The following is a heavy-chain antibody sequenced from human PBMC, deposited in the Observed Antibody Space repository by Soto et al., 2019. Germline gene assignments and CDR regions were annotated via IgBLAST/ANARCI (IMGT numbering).Heavy chain of an antibody. CDR1: GGSISSYY. Sequence: SETLSLTCSVSGGSISSYYWSWIRQPPGKGLEWIGYVYYSGSTNYNPSLKSRVTISVDTSKNQFSLKLSSVTAADTAVYYCARVLFGRGNWFPPGGRETLVTVSS. D-gene: IGHD3-3*01. CDR2: VYYSGST. J-gene: IGHJ5*02. V-gene: IGHV4-59*01. CDR3: ARVLFGRGNWFPP.